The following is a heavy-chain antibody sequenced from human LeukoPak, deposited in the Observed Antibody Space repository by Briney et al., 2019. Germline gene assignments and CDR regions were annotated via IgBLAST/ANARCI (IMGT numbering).Heavy chain of an antibody. D-gene: IGHD3-10*01. CDR3: ARVYGSGSWFEYENNWFDP. J-gene: IGHJ5*02. Sequence: GGSLRLSCAASGFTFSSYWMHWVRQAPGKGLVWVSRINSDGSSATYADSVKGRFTISRDNSKNTLYLQMNSLRAEDTAVYFCARVYGSGSWFEYENNWFDPWGQGTLVTVSS. CDR1: GFTFSSYW. CDR2: INSDGSSA. V-gene: IGHV3-74*01.